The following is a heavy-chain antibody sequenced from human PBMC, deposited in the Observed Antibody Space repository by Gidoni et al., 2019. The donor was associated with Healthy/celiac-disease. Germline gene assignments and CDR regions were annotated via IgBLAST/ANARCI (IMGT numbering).Heavy chain of an antibody. V-gene: IGHV4-61*02. Sequence: QVQLQESGPGLVKPSQTLSLTCPVSGGSISSGSYYWSWIRQPAGKGLEWIGRIYSSGGTNYNPSLKSRVTIGVDTSKNQFSLKLSSVTAADTAVFYCARATATLNYYYGMDVWGQGTTVTVSS. CDR2: IYSSGGT. CDR1: GGSISSGSYY. D-gene: IGHD5-18*01. CDR3: ARATATLNYYYGMDV. J-gene: IGHJ6*02.